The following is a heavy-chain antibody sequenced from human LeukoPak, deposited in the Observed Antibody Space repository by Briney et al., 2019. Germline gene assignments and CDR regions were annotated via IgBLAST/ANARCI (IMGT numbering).Heavy chain of an antibody. CDR3: ARRRDGYNQYYFDY. CDR1: GFTFSSYE. D-gene: IGHD5-24*01. V-gene: IGHV3-48*03. J-gene: IGHJ4*02. CDR2: ISSSGSTI. Sequence: PGGSLRLSCAASGFTFSSYEMNWVRQAPGKGLEWVSHISSSGSTIYDADSVKGRFTISRDNAKNSLYLQMNSLRAEDTAVYYCARRRDGYNQYYFDYWGREPWSPSPQ.